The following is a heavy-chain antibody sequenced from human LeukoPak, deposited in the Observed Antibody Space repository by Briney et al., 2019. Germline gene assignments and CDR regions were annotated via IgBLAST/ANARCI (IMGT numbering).Heavy chain of an antibody. J-gene: IGHJ4*02. CDR1: GYTFTGQY. CDR3: ARGNIVVVVAAYFDY. D-gene: IGHD2-15*01. V-gene: IGHV1-2*02. Sequence: GASVKVSCKASGYTFTGQYMHWVRQPPGQGVEWMGWINPNSGGTNYAQKFQGRVTMTRDTSISTAYMELSRLRSDDTAVYYCARGNIVVVVAAYFDYWGQGTLVTVSS. CDR2: INPNSGGT.